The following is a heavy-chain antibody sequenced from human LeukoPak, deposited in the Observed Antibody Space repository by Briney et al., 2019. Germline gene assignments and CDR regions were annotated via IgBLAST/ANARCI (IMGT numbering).Heavy chain of an antibody. CDR2: SYSGGST. J-gene: IGHJ4*02. V-gene: IGHV3-53*01. CDR1: GFTVSSNY. CDR3: AKGVQWAVPGSCLDS. D-gene: IGHD6-19*01. Sequence: GGSLRLSCAASGFTVSSNYMSWVRKAPGKGLEWVSVSYSGGSTYYADSVKGRFTISRDNSKNTLYLQMNGLRVDDTAVYYCAKGVQWAVPGSCLDSWGLGTLVTVSS.